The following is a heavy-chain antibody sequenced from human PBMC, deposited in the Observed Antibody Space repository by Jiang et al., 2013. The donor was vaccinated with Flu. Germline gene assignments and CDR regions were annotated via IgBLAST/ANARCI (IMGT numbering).Heavy chain of an antibody. CDR3: ARLASRNSFFDY. D-gene: IGHD4-23*01. J-gene: IGHJ4*02. Sequence: KGLEWMAIIYPGDSDTRYSPSFQGQVTISADKSINTAYLQWSSLKASDTAMYYCARLASRNSFFDYWGQGTLVTVSS. V-gene: IGHV5-51*01. CDR2: IYPGDSDT.